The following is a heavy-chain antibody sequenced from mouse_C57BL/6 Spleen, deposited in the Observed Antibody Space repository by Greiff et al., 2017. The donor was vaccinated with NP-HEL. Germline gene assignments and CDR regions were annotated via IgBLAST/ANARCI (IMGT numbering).Heavy chain of an antibody. CDR3: ARRDDFQYYFDY. J-gene: IGHJ2*01. D-gene: IGHD2-4*01. CDR2: IYPGSGST. Sequence: QVQLQQPGAELVKPGASVKMSCKASGYTFTSYWITWVKQRPGQGLEWIGDIYPGSGSTNYNEKFKSKATLTVDTSSSTAYMQLSSLTSEDSAVYYCARRDDFQYYFDYWGQGTTLTVSS. CDR1: GYTFTSYW. V-gene: IGHV1-55*01.